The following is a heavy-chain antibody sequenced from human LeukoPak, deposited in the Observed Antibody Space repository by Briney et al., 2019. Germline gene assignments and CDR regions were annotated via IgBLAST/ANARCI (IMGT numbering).Heavy chain of an antibody. CDR2: INAGNGNT. CDR1: GYTFTSYA. D-gene: IGHD6-13*01. Sequence: ASVKVSCKASGYTFTSYAMHWVRQAPGQRLEWMGWINAGNGNTKYSQKFQGRVTITRDTSASTAYMELSSLRSEDTAVYYCARGSSWQQNPDYWGQGTLVTVSS. V-gene: IGHV1-3*01. CDR3: ARGSSWQQNPDY. J-gene: IGHJ4*02.